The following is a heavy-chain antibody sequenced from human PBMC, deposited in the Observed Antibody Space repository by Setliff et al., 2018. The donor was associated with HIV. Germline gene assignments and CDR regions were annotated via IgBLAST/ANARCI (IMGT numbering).Heavy chain of an antibody. V-gene: IGHV3-30*03. J-gene: IGHJ4*02. CDR2: ISYDGTNE. CDR3: TRPYYYASGSYDY. D-gene: IGHD3-10*01. Sequence: GGSLRLSCAASGFTLSDYAMHWVRQAPGKGLEWVAVISYDGTNEYYADSVKGRFTISRDNYKNTVFLQMNSLRVDDSALYYCTRPYYYASGSYDYWGQGIVVTVS. CDR1: GFTLSDYA.